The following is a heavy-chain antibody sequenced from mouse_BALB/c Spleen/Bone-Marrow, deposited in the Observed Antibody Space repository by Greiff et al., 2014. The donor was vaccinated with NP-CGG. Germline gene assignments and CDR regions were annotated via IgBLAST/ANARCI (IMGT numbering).Heavy chain of an antibody. D-gene: IGHD2-1*01. CDR3: ARYGNYCYAMDY. CDR2: IDPANGNT. V-gene: IGHV14-3*02. CDR1: GFKIKENY. J-gene: IGHJ4*01. Sequence: VQLKQSGAELVKPGASVKLSCKTSGFKIKENYMYWVKQRPEKGLEWVGRIDPANGNTKYDPKFQGKATITADTSSNTAYLQLSSLTSEDTAVYYCARYGNYCYAMDYWGQGTSVTVSS.